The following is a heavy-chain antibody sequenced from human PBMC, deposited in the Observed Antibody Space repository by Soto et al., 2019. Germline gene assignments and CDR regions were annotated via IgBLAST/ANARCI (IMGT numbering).Heavy chain of an antibody. CDR3: ARGWLRGYCSRTSCYLDY. J-gene: IGHJ4*02. Sequence: EVQLVQSGAEVKKPGESLKISCKGSGYSFTSYWIGWVRQMPGKGLEWMGIIYPGDSDTRYSPSFQGQVTITADKSISTAYLQWSSLKASDTAMYYCARGWLRGYCSRTSCYLDYWGQGTLVTVSS. V-gene: IGHV5-51*03. CDR1: GYSFTSYW. D-gene: IGHD2-2*01. CDR2: IYPGDSDT.